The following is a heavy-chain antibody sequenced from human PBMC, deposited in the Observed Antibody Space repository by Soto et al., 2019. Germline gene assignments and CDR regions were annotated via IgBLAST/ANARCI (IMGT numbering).Heavy chain of an antibody. CDR2: IKQDGSQN. CDR3: ARDHINGWKFDY. D-gene: IGHD6-19*01. V-gene: IGHV3-7*01. J-gene: IGHJ4*02. Sequence: GGSLRLSCAASGFSISTYGVTWVRQAPGKGLEWVANIKQDGSQNYYVDSVKGRFTTSRDNTKNSFYLQMNSLRAEDAAVYYCARDHINGWKFDYWGRGTLVTSPQ. CDR1: GFSISTYG.